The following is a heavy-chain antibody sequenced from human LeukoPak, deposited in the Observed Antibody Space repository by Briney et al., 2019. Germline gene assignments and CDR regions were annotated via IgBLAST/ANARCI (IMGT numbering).Heavy chain of an antibody. Sequence: PGGSLRLSCAASGFTFSSYAMHWVRQAPGKGLEWVAVISYDGSNKYYADSVKGRFTISRDNSKNTLYVQLNSLRAEDTAVYYCARDLHYYDSSGYYYWGQGTLVTVSS. J-gene: IGHJ4*02. D-gene: IGHD3-22*01. CDR3: ARDLHYYDSSGYYY. CDR1: GFTFSSYA. V-gene: IGHV3-30*01. CDR2: ISYDGSNK.